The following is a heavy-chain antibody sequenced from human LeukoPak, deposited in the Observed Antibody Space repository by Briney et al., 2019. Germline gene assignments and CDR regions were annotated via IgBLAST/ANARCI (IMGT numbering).Heavy chain of an antibody. CDR2: IYYSGST. J-gene: IGHJ6*02. CDR3: ARVRGHYYYYGMDV. V-gene: IGHV4-59*01. CDR1: GGSISSYY. Sequence: SETLSLTCTVSGGSISSYYWSWIRQPPGKGLEWIGYIYYSGSTNYNPSLKSRVTISVDMSKNQFSLKLSSVTAADTAVYYCARVRGHYYYYGMDVWGQGTTVTVSS. D-gene: IGHD3-10*01.